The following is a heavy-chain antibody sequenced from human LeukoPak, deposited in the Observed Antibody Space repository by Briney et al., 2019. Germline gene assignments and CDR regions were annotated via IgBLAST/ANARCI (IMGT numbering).Heavy chain of an antibody. CDR2: SFYDGST. CDR3: ACLHARRDQLFLGSSSYY. Sequence: SETLSLTCTVSGGSISSSIYYWGRIRQPQGKGLVSIGSSFYDGSTYYNLSLKRRVTISDDTSKTQVSLELSSVTDAETAVYFCACLHARRDQLFLGSSSYYRGHGAPCTASS. CDR1: GGSISSSIYY. V-gene: IGHV4-39*01. D-gene: IGHD2-2*01. J-gene: IGHJ4*01.